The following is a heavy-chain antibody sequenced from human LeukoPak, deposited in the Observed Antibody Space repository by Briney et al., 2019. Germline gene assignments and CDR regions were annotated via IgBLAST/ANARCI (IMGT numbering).Heavy chain of an antibody. D-gene: IGHD5-18*01. J-gene: IGHJ4*02. CDR2: ISGSGGST. CDR1: GFTVSSNY. Sequence: GGSLRLSCAASGFTVSSNYINWVRQAPGKGLEWVSAISGSGGSTYYADSVKGRFTISRDNSKNTLYLQMNSLRAEDTAVYYCAKDRSYGYGPPDYWGQGTLVTVSS. V-gene: IGHV3-23*01. CDR3: AKDRSYGYGPPDY.